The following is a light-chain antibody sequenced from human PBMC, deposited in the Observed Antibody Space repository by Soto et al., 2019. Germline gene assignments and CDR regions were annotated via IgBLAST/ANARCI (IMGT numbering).Light chain of an antibody. J-gene: IGKJ2*01. V-gene: IGKV2D-29*01. CDR3: LQTIRLPYT. Sequence: DIVMTQTPLSLSVTPGQPASISCKSSQTLLRSDGKNYMYWYLQKPGQPPQLLISEVSNRFSGVXDIXSGSGSGTDFTLKISRVEAEDVGVYYCLQTIRLPYTFRQGTKLEIK. CDR2: EVS. CDR1: QTLLRSDGKNY.